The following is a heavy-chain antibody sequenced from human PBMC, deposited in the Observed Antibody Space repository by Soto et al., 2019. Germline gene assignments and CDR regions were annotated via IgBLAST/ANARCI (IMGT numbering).Heavy chain of an antibody. J-gene: IGHJ4*02. D-gene: IGHD3-22*01. CDR2: ISTYNSNT. CDR3: ARAPYYYDSSGYYPRGSFDY. CDR1: GYTFTSYG. Sequence: VASVNVSCKATGYTFTSYGISWVRQAPGKKLKRMGRISTYNSNTNYAQKLQGRVAMTTDTSTSTAYMELRSVRSEDTAVYYCARAPYYYDSSGYYPRGSFDYWGQGTLVTVSS. V-gene: IGHV1-18*04.